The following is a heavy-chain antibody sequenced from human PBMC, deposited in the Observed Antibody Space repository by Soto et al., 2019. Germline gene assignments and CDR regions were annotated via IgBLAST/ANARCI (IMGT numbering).Heavy chain of an antibody. D-gene: IGHD3-22*01. CDR1: GYTFVSYG. CDR2: ISPYNGNT. V-gene: IGHV1-18*04. J-gene: IGHJ5*02. CDR3: ARDQNFFDSSGYYDH. Sequence: QIQLVQSAAEVKKPGASVKVSCKTSGYTFVSYGISWVRQAPGQGLEWMGWISPYNGNTNFAQRFRGRVTLTTDTSTDIVYMYRGSLKSDYTAVYYGARDQNFFDSSGYYDHWGQGTLITVSS.